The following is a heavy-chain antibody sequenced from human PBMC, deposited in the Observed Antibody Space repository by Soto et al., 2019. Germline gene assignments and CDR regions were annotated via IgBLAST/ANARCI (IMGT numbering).Heavy chain of an antibody. Sequence: PSETLSLTCTVSGGSISSYYWSWIRQPPGKGLEWIGYIYYSGSTNYNPSLKSRVTISVDTSKNQFSLKLSSVTAADTAVYYCARTIGYCSGGSCYSDYYYYYMDVWGKGTTVTVSS. CDR3: ARTIGYCSGGSCYSDYYYYYMDV. CDR2: IYYSGST. V-gene: IGHV4-59*01. D-gene: IGHD2-15*01. CDR1: GGSISSYY. J-gene: IGHJ6*03.